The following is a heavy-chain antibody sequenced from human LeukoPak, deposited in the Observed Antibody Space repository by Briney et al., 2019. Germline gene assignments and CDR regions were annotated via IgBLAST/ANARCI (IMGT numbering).Heavy chain of an antibody. D-gene: IGHD1-26*01. CDR1: GFTFSRHA. J-gene: IGHJ4*02. Sequence: PGGSLRLSCAASGFTFSRHAMSWVRQAPGKGLEWVSAISSSGGSTYYADSVKGRFTISRDNSKNTPYLQMNSLRGEDTAVYYCPKDDGTGWGQGILVTVSS. CDR3: PKDDGTG. CDR2: ISSSGGST. V-gene: IGHV3-23*01.